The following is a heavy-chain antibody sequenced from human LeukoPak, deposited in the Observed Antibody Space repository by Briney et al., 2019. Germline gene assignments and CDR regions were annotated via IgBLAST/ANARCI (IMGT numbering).Heavy chain of an antibody. CDR3: ARGPGYLGLQSYFDY. CDR1: GGTFSTYA. Sequence: VASVKVSCKGSGGTFSTYAFSWGRQAPGQGLEWMGGIIPIFGAANYAQNFQGRGTLTADESTSPPYMDLSSLRSDDTAVYYCARGPGYLGLQSYFDYWGQGTLVTVSS. CDR2: IIPIFGAA. J-gene: IGHJ4*02. D-gene: IGHD5-18*01. V-gene: IGHV1-69*13.